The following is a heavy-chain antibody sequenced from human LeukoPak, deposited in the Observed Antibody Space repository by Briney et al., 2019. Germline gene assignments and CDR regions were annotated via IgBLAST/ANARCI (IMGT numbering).Heavy chain of an antibody. CDR3: ARSFVYRFDY. V-gene: IGHV3-30-3*01. Sequence: GGSLRLSCAASGFTFSSYAMHWVRQAPGKGLGWVAVISYDGSNKYYADSVKGRFTISRDNSKNTLYLQMNSLRAEDTAVYYCARSFVYRFDYWGQGTLVTVSS. D-gene: IGHD1-14*01. J-gene: IGHJ4*02. CDR2: ISYDGSNK. CDR1: GFTFSSYA.